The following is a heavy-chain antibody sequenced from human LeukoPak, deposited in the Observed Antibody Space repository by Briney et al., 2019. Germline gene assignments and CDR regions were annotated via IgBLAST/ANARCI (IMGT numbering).Heavy chain of an antibody. CDR3: ARRTNYYYDSSGYAFDY. D-gene: IGHD3-22*01. J-gene: IGHJ4*02. V-gene: IGHV5-51*01. Sequence: GESLKISCKGSGYSFTSYWIGWVRQMPGKGLEWMGIIHPGDSDTRYSPSFQGQVTISADKSISTAYLQWSSLKASDTAMYYCARRTNYYYDSSGYAFDYWGQGTLVTVSS. CDR1: GYSFTSYW. CDR2: IHPGDSDT.